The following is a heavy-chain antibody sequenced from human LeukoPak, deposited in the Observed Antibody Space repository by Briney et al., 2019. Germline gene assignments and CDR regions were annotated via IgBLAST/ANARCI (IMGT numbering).Heavy chain of an antibody. CDR1: GFTFSSYA. Sequence: GGSLRLSCAASGFTFSSYAMSWVRQAPGKGLEWVSAISGSGGSTYYADSVKGRFTISRDNSKNTLYLQMNSLRAEDTAVYYCAKASIAVAGTRPEYYFDYWGQGTLVTVSS. D-gene: IGHD6-19*01. J-gene: IGHJ4*02. V-gene: IGHV3-23*01. CDR2: ISGSGGST. CDR3: AKASIAVAGTRPEYYFDY.